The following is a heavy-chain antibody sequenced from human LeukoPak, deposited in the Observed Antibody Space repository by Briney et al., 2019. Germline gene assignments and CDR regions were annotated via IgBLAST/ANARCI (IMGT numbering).Heavy chain of an antibody. CDR3: ARSHTRGPEVALMDY. V-gene: IGHV4-39*01. J-gene: IGHJ4*02. CDR2: IYYSANT. CDR1: GDSISSPLYY. Sequence: SETLSLTCTVSGDSISSPLYYWGWIRQPPGKGLEWIGSIYYSANTYYNPSLKSRVTMSLDTSKNQFSLKLSSVTAADTAAYYCARSHTRGPEVALMDYWGQGTLVTVSS. D-gene: IGHD3-10*01.